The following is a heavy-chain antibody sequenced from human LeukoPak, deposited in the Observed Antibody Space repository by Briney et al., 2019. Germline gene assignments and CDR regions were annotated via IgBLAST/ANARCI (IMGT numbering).Heavy chain of an antibody. CDR1: GGSISSEGYY. J-gene: IGHJ4*02. CDR3: ARGHGGTSRVWYYFDY. CDR2: ICYSGST. Sequence: SETLSLTCTVSGGSISSEGYYWSWLRQHPGKGLEWIGYICYSGSTYYNPSLKSRVTISVDTSKNQFSLKLSSVTAADTAVYYCARGHGGTSRVWYYFDYWGQGTLVTVSS. D-gene: IGHD4-23*01. V-gene: IGHV4-31*03.